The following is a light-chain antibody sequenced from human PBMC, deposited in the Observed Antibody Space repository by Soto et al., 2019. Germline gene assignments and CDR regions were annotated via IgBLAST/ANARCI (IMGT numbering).Light chain of an antibody. CDR1: QSVSSY. Sequence: EIVLTQSPATLSLSPGERATLSCRASQSVSSYLAWYQQKPGQAPRLLIYDASNRATGIPARFSGSGSGTDFTLTITSLQPEDFAVYYCQQDDNLPLFGGGTKVDIK. V-gene: IGKV3-11*01. CDR2: DAS. CDR3: QQDDNLPL. J-gene: IGKJ4*01.